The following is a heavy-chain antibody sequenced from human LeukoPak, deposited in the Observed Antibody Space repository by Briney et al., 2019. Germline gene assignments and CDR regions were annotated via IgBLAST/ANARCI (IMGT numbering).Heavy chain of an antibody. CDR1: GYTFTSYG. V-gene: IGHV1-18*01. CDR3: ARVFPETQYCSSTSCYQGIDY. CDR2: ISAYNGNT. D-gene: IGHD2-2*01. J-gene: IGHJ4*02. Sequence: GASVKVSCKASGYTFTSYGISWVRQAPGQGLEWMGWISAYNGNTNYAQKLQGRVTMTTDTSTSTAYMELRSLRSDDTAVYYCARVFPETQYCSSTSCYQGIDYWGQGTLVTVSS.